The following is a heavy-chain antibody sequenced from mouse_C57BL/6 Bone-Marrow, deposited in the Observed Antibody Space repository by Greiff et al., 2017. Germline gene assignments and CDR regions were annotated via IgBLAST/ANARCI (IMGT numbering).Heavy chain of an antibody. J-gene: IGHJ4*01. CDR3: ARGELRYYYAMDY. CDR2: IDPSDSYT. V-gene: IGHV1-50*01. D-gene: IGHD3-2*02. CDR1: GYTFTSYW. Sequence: VQLQQPGAELVKPGASVKLSCKASGYTFTSYWMQWVKQRPGQGLEWIGEIDPSDSYTNYNQKFKGKATLTVDTSSSTAYMQLSSLTSEDSAVYYCARGELRYYYAMDYWGQGTSVTVSS.